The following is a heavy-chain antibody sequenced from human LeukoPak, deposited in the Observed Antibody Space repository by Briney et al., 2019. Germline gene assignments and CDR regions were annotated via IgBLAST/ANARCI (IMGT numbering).Heavy chain of an antibody. CDR1: GFTFDNYA. CDR2: ISWNSGSI. CDR3: AKDQSTAYCGGDCYSTLGY. J-gene: IGHJ4*02. Sequence: GGSLRPSCAASGFTFDNYAMHWVRQAPGKGLEWVSGISWNSGSIGYADSVKGRFTISRDNAKNSLYLQMNSLRAEDTALYYCAKDQSTAYCGGDCYSTLGYWGQGTLVTVSS. D-gene: IGHD2-21*02. V-gene: IGHV3-9*01.